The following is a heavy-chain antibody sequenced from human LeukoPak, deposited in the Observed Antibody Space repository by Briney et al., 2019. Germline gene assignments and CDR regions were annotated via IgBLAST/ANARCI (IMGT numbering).Heavy chain of an antibody. V-gene: IGHV3-74*01. CDR2: IDNDGRDA. D-gene: IGHD5-18*01. CDR1: GFTFSSYG. Sequence: PGGSLRLSCAASGFTFSSYGMHWVRQAPGKGLVWVSRIDNDGRDARYADSVTGRFTISRDNAKNTLYLQMNSLRAEDTATYYCVRGGGWDTTAMMTHYFDAWGQGTLVTVSS. CDR3: VRGGGWDTTAMMTHYFDA. J-gene: IGHJ4*02.